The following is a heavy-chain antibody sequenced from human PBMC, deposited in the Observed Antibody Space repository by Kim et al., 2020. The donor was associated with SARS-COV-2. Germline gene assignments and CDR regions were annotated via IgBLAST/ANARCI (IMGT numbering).Heavy chain of an antibody. Sequence: GGSLRLSCAASGFTFGDYAMNWVRQAPGKGLEWVSGISWNSGSIGYADSVKGRFTISRDNAKNSLYLQMNSLRAEDTALYYCAKDNSYAMYYYYGMDVWGQGTPVTVSS. V-gene: IGHV3-9*01. CDR2: ISWNSGSI. CDR1: GFTFGDYA. J-gene: IGHJ6*02. D-gene: IGHD5-18*01. CDR3: AKDNSYAMYYYYGMDV.